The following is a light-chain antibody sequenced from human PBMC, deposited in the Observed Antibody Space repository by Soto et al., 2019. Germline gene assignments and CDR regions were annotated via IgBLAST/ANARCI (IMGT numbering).Light chain of an antibody. Sequence: QSVLTQPPSASGTPGQRVTISCSGDRSNIGSNSVNWYQQLPGTAPKLLIYSNNQRPLGVPDRFSGSKSGTSASLAISGLQSEDEADYYCAAWDDSLNGRYVFGTGTKVTVL. CDR1: RSNIGSNS. V-gene: IGLV1-44*01. CDR2: SNN. J-gene: IGLJ1*01. CDR3: AAWDDSLNGRYV.